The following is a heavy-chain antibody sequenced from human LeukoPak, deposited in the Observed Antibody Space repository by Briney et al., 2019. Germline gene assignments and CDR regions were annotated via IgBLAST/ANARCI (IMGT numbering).Heavy chain of an antibody. J-gene: IGHJ5*02. D-gene: IGHD3-22*01. V-gene: IGHV4-4*07. Sequence: PSETLSLTCTVSGGSISSYYWSRIRQPAGKGLEWIGRIYTSGSTNYNPSLKSRVTMSVDTSKNQFSLKLSSVTAADTAVYYCARDYYDSSGYRSWFDPWGQGTLVTVSS. CDR1: GGSISSYY. CDR3: ARDYYDSSGYRSWFDP. CDR2: IYTSGST.